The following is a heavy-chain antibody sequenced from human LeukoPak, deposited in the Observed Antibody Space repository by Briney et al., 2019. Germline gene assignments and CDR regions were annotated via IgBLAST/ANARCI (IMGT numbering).Heavy chain of an antibody. D-gene: IGHD2-15*01. CDR1: GYAFTSYA. Sequence: ASVKVSCKASGYAFTSYAMHWVRQAPGQRLEWMGWINAGNGNTKYSQKFQGRVTITRDTSASTAYMELSSLRSEDTAVYYCARVAALAKSFGYWGQGTLVTVSS. CDR2: INAGNGNT. J-gene: IGHJ4*02. V-gene: IGHV1-3*01. CDR3: ARVAALAKSFGY.